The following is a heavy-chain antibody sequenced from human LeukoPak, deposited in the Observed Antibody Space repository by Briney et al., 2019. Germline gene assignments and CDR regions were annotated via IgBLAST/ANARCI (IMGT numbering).Heavy chain of an antibody. CDR1: GFTFSRSN. CDR3: ATGGVHYYDSSADY. V-gene: IGHV3-21*01. Sequence: PGGSLRLSCAASGFTFSRSNMNWVRQAPGKGLEWVSSITTSSSYIYYADSVKGRFTISRDNAKNSLYLQMDSLRGEVTAVYYCATGGVHYYDSSADYWGQGTLVTVSS. CDR2: ITTSSSYI. J-gene: IGHJ4*02. D-gene: IGHD3-22*01.